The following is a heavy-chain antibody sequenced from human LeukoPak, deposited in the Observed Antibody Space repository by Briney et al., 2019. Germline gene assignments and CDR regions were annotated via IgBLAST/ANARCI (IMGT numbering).Heavy chain of an antibody. CDR2: IYYSGST. CDR1: GGSISTYY. V-gene: IGHV4-59*01. Sequence: SETLSLTCTVSGGSISTYYWSWIRQPPGKGLEWIGYIYYSGSTNYNPSLKSRVTISVDTSKNQFSLKLSTVTAADTAVYYCARVSGAGYDGRGVFDYWGQGTLVTVSS. D-gene: IGHD2-8*02. CDR3: ARVSGAGYDGRGVFDY. J-gene: IGHJ4*02.